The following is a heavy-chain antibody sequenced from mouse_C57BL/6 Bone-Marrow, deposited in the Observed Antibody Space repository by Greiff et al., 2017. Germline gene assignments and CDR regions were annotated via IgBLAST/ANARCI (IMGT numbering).Heavy chain of an antibody. CDR1: GFTFSDYY. CDR2: INYDGSST. J-gene: IGHJ4*01. CDR3: ARVSNYCYAMDY. Sequence: DVQLVESEGGLVQPGSSMKLSCTASGFTFSDYYMAWVRQVPEKGLEWVANINYDGSSTYYLDSLKSRFIISRDNAKNILYLQMSSLKSEDTATYYCARVSNYCYAMDYWGQGTSVTVSS. V-gene: IGHV5-16*01. D-gene: IGHD2-5*01.